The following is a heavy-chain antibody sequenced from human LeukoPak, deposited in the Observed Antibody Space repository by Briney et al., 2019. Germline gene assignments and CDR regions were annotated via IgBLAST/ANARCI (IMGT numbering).Heavy chain of an antibody. Sequence: SETLSLTCTVSGGSIRTYYWSWIRQPPGKGLEWIGYIYYSGSTNYNPSLKSRVTISVDMSKNQFSCKLSSVTAADTAVYYCAREPRSSSDPYYFDFWGQGTLVTVSS. D-gene: IGHD6-25*01. CDR3: AREPRSSSDPYYFDF. J-gene: IGHJ4*02. V-gene: IGHV4-59*01. CDR1: GGSIRTYY. CDR2: IYYSGST.